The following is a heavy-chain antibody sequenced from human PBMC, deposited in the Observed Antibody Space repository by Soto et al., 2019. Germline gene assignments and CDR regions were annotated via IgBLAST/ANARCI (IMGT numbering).Heavy chain of an antibody. CDR3: ARDPLVFGWGTRFFAY. V-gene: IGHV4-59*01. CDR1: GGSISSYY. Sequence: SETLSLTCTVSGGSISSYYWSWIRQPPGKGLEWIGYIYYSGSTNYNPSLKSRVTISVDTSKNQFSLKLSSVTAADTAVYYCARDPLVFGWGTRFFAYGGQGTLVPVSS. D-gene: IGHD3-10*01. CDR2: IYYSGST. J-gene: IGHJ4*02.